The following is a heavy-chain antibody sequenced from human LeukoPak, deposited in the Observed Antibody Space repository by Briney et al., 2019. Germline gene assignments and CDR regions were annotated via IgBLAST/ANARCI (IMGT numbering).Heavy chain of an antibody. CDR3: ARTGSSWHDNPPFDY. V-gene: IGHV3-23*01. CDR1: GFPFSSYA. Sequence: GGSLRLSCAASGFPFSSYAMNWVRQAPGKGLEWVSVISGSGGNTYYADSVKGRFTISRDNSKNTLYLQVNSLRAEDTAVYYCARTGSSWHDNPPFDYWGQGTLVTVSS. CDR2: ISGSGGNT. D-gene: IGHD6-13*01. J-gene: IGHJ4*02.